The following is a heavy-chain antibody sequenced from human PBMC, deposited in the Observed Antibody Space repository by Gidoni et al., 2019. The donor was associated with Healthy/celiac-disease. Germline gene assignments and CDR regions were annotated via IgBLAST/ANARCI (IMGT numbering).Heavy chain of an antibody. Sequence: QLQLQESGPGLVKPSETLSPTCTVSGGSISSSSYYWGWIRQPPGKGLEWIGSIYYSGSTYYNPSLKSRVTISVDTSKNQFSLKLSSVTAADTAVYYCARQESAYYFDYWGQGTLVTVSS. V-gene: IGHV4-39*01. CDR1: GGSISSSSYY. CDR3: ARQESAYYFDY. CDR2: IYYSGST. J-gene: IGHJ4*02. D-gene: IGHD3-10*01.